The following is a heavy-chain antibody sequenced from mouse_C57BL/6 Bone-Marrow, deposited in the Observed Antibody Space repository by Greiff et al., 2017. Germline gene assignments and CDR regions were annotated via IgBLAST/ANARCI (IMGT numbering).Heavy chain of an antibody. Sequence: VMLVESGAELVRPGTSVKMSCKASGYTFTNYWIGWAKQRPGHGLEWIGDIYPGGGYTNYNEKFKGKATLTADKSSSTAYMQFSSLTSEDSAIYYCARSPHDGYYGLDWYFDVWGTGTTVTVSS. D-gene: IGHD2-3*01. CDR1: GYTFTNYW. CDR2: IYPGGGYT. V-gene: IGHV1-63*01. CDR3: ARSPHDGYYGLDWYFDV. J-gene: IGHJ1*03.